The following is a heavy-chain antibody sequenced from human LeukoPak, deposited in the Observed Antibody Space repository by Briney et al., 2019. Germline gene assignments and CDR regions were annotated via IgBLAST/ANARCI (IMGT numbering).Heavy chain of an antibody. CDR1: GFIFSIYA. V-gene: IGHV3-23*01. CDR3: VKGGQRYDFWRFDF. D-gene: IGHD3-3*01. CDR2: ISGNGGST. Sequence: PGGSLRLSCEASGFIFSIYAMSWVRQAPGKGLEWVSSISGNGGSTYYANSAKGRFTIARDNSKNTLYMEMNNLTEENTALYYCVKGGQRYDFWRFDFWGRGTLVTVSS. J-gene: IGHJ5*01.